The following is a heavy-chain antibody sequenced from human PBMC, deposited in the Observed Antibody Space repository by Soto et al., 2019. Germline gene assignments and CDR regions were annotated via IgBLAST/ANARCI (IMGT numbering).Heavy chain of an antibody. Sequence: SETLSLTCTVSGGSVSNTAYYWGWIRQPPGKGLECIGIIYYSGNTYSSPSLKSRVTMSVDTSKNQFSLKLSSVSAADTSIYYCATRPLLPGAPWGQGTMVTVSS. D-gene: IGHD3-22*01. J-gene: IGHJ3*01. CDR3: ATRPLLPGAP. CDR2: IYYSGNT. CDR1: GGSVSNTAYY. V-gene: IGHV4-39*01.